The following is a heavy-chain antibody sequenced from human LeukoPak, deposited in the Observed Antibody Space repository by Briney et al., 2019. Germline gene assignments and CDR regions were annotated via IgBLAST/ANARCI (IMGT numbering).Heavy chain of an antibody. CDR1: GFTFSSYA. J-gene: IGHJ3*02. CDR3: AREGLRLLWFGELSAFDI. V-gene: IGHV3-23*01. D-gene: IGHD3-10*01. CDR2: ISGSGGST. Sequence: QSGGSLRLSCAASGFTFSSYAMSWVRQAPGKGLEWVSAISGSGGSTYYADSVKGRFTISRDNSKNTLYLQMNSLRAEDTAVYYCAREGLRLLWFGELSAFDIWGQGTMVTVSS.